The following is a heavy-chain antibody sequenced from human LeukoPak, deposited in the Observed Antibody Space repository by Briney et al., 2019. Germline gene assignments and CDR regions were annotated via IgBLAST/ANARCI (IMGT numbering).Heavy chain of an antibody. Sequence: PGGSLRLSCAASGFTFSDYYMSWIRQAPGKGLEWVSYISSSGSTIDYADSVKGRFTISRGNAKNSLYLQMNSLRAEDTAVYYCARFRLTVTTYAHLDYWGQGTLVTVSS. V-gene: IGHV3-11*01. CDR1: GFTFSDYY. D-gene: IGHD4-17*01. CDR3: ARFRLTVTTYAHLDY. CDR2: ISSSGSTI. J-gene: IGHJ4*02.